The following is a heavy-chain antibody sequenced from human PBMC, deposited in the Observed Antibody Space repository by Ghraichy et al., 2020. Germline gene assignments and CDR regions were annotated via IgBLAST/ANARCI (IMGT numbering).Heavy chain of an antibody. J-gene: IGHJ4*02. Sequence: SETLSLTCAVYGGSFSGYYWSWIRQPSGKGLEWIGEINHSGSTNYKPSLKSRVTISVDTSKNQFSLKLSSVTAADTAVYYGAGGVRAMVPYYFDYGGQGTLFIVSS. CDR1: GGSFSGYY. CDR3: AGGVRAMVPYYFDY. CDR2: INHSGST. D-gene: IGHD5-18*01. V-gene: IGHV4-34*01.